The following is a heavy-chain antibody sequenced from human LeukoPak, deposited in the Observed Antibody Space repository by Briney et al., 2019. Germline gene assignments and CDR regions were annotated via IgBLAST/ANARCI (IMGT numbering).Heavy chain of an antibody. D-gene: IGHD6-13*01. CDR3: ATGVKGYSSSWYEGDY. V-gene: IGHV1-24*01. Sequence: GASVKVSCKVSGYTLTELSMHWVRQAPGKGLEWMGGFDPEDGETIYAQKFQGRVTMTEDTSTDTAYMELSSLRSEGTAVYYCATGVKGYSSSWYEGDYWGQGTLVTVSS. J-gene: IGHJ4*02. CDR2: FDPEDGET. CDR1: GYTLTELS.